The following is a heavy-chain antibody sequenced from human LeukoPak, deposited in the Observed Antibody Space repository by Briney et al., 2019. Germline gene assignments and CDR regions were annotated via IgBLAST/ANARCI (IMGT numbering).Heavy chain of an antibody. V-gene: IGHV3-66*02. CDR2: IYSGGST. J-gene: IGHJ4*02. Sequence: GGSLRLSCAAAGFIVSSKYMSWVRQAPGKGLEWVSVIYSGGSTYYADSVKGRFTISRDNSKNVLYLQMNSLRGEDSDVYYCARVDRIVGVTRYFDYWGQGSLVTVSS. CDR3: ARVDRIVGVTRYFDY. CDR1: GFIVSSKY. D-gene: IGHD1-26*01.